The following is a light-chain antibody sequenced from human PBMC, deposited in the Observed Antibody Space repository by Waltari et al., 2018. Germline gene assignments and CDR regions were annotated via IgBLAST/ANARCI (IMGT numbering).Light chain of an antibody. CDR3: QQYGSSPGT. V-gene: IGKV3-20*01. J-gene: IGKJ2*01. CDR2: GAY. Sequence: RARQSVSSSYLAWYQQKPGQAPSLLIYGAYSSATGIPDSFSGSGSGTDFTLTISRLEPEDFAVYYCQQYGSSPGTFGQGTKLEIK. CDR1: QSVSSSY.